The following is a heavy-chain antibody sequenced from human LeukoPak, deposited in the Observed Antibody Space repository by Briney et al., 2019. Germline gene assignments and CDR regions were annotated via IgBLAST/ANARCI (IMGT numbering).Heavy chain of an antibody. CDR3: ATSNWNDAQYFYY. J-gene: IGHJ4*02. V-gene: IGHV1-24*01. D-gene: IGHD1-20*01. CDR2: FDPEDGET. CDR1: VYTLTELS. Sequence: ASVKVSCKVSVYTLTELSMHWVRQAPGKGLEWMGGFDPEDGETIYAQKFQGRVTMTEDTSTDTAYMELSSLRSEDTAVYYCATSNWNDAQYFYYWGQGTLVTVSS.